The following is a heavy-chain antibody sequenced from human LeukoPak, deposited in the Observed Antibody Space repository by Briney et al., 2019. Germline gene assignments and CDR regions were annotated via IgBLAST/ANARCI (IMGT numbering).Heavy chain of an antibody. J-gene: IGHJ4*02. Sequence: ASVKVSCKASGYTFTSYGIGWVRQAPGQGLEWMGWISAYNGNTNYAQKLQGRVTMTTDTSTSTAYMELRSLRSDDTAVYYCARARLYSSGWYEEYYFDYWGQGTLVTVSS. V-gene: IGHV1-18*01. CDR3: ARARLYSSGWYEEYYFDY. D-gene: IGHD6-19*01. CDR2: ISAYNGNT. CDR1: GYTFTSYG.